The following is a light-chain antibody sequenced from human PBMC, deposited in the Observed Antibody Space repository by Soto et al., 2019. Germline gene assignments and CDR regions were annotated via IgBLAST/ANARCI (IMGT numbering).Light chain of an antibody. V-gene: IGKV1-13*02. CDR2: DAS. CDR3: QQFNSYPWT. CDR1: QGISSA. Sequence: AIQLTQSPSSLSASVGDRVTITCRASQGISSALAWYQQKPGKAPKLLIYDASSLESGAPSRFSGSGSGTDFTLTISSLQPEDFATNYCQQFNSYPWTLGQGNKVEIK. J-gene: IGKJ1*01.